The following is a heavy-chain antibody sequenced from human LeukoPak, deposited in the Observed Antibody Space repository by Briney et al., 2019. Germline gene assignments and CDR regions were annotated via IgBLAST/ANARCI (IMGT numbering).Heavy chain of an antibody. CDR3: ARDRAVYSDSRGYYPDAFDI. Sequence: PGGSLRLSCAASGFTFSSYEMNWVRQGPGKGLEWVSYISSSDTIYYADSLKGRFTISRDNAKNSLYLQMNSLRAEDTAMYYCARDRAVYSDSRGYYPDAFDIWGQGTMVTVSS. CDR1: GFTFSSYE. J-gene: IGHJ3*02. CDR2: ISSSDTI. V-gene: IGHV3-48*03. D-gene: IGHD3-22*01.